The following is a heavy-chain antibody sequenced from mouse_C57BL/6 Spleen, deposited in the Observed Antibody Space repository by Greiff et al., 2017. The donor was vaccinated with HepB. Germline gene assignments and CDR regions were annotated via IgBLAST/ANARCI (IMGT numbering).Heavy chain of an antibody. D-gene: IGHD2-3*01. J-gene: IGHJ4*01. CDR3: ARWGGYYASYAMDY. CDR2: IYPRSGNT. CDR1: GYTFTSYG. V-gene: IGHV1-81*01. Sequence: QVQLQQSGAELARPGASVKLSCKASGYTFTSYGISWVKQRTGQGLEWIGEIYPRSGNTYYNEKFKGKATLTADKSSSTAYMELRSLTSEDSAVYFCARWGGYYASYAMDYWGQGTSVTVSS.